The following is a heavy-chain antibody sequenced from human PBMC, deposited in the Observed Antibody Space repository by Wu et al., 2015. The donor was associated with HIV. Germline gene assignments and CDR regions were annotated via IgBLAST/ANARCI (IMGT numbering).Heavy chain of an antibody. CDR1: GGTFSSNG. Sequence: QVQLVQSGAEVKKPGSSVKVSCKASGGTFSSNGITWVRQAPGQGLEWMGRIIPVFGTANYAQKFQGRVTITTDESTSTAYMELSSLRSEDTAVYYCARGTSRYSGYDPDYYYGMDVWGQGTTVTVSS. D-gene: IGHD5-12*01. CDR3: ARGTSRYSGYDPDYYYGMDV. V-gene: IGHV1-69*05. J-gene: IGHJ6*02. CDR2: IIPVFGTA.